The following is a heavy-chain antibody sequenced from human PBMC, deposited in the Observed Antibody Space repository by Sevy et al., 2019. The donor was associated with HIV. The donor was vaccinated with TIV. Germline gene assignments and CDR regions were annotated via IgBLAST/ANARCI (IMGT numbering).Heavy chain of an antibody. CDR1: GDSLTELS. V-gene: IGHV1-24*01. Sequence: ALVKVSCKVTGDSLTELSMFWVRQAPGKGFEWMGGFDPQNGTIIYAQKFEARVTMTEDKSAETAYMELTTLKIEDTAVYFCATTRTERNWYGESFYYYYAMDVSGQGTTVTVSS. CDR2: FDPQNGTI. CDR3: ATTRTERNWYGESFYYYYAMDV. J-gene: IGHJ6*02. D-gene: IGHD3-10*01.